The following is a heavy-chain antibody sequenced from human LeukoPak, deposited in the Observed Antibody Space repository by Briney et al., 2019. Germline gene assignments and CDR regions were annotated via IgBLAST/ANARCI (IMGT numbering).Heavy chain of an antibody. V-gene: IGHV1-18*04. CDR2: ISAYNGNT. CDR3: ARVGYCSGGSCRHYYYYYMDV. CDR1: GYTFTGYY. J-gene: IGHJ6*03. D-gene: IGHD2-15*01. Sequence: ASVKVSCKASGYTFTGYYMRWVRQAPGQGLEWMGWISAYNGNTNYAQKLQGRVTMTTDTSTSTAYMELRSLRSDDTAVYYCARVGYCSGGSCRHYYYYYMDVWGKGTTVTVSS.